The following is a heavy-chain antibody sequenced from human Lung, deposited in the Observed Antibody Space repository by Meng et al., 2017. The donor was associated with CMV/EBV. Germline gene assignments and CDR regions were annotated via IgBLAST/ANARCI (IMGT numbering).Heavy chain of an antibody. Sequence: GSLRLSCAVSGCSISSSNLWTWVRQVPGKGLEWIGEIYHSGSTNYNPSLKSRVTISVDKFKNQFSLKLGSVTAADTAVYYCARIERRRILKYCGSDCSNTDYWGQGTXVTVAS. J-gene: IGHJ4*02. V-gene: IGHV4-4*02. CDR1: GCSISSSNL. CDR3: ARIERRRILKYCGSDCSNTDY. D-gene: IGHD2-21*02. CDR2: IYHSGST.